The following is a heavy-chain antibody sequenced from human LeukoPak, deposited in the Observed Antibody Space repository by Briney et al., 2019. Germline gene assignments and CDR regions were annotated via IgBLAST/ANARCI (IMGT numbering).Heavy chain of an antibody. J-gene: IGHJ4*02. CDR3: ASTVRYSSGWYGYYFDY. CDR2: IYYSGST. D-gene: IGHD6-19*01. V-gene: IGHV4-59*01. Sequence: PSETLSLTCTVSGGPISSYYWSWIRQPPGKGLEWIGYIYYSGSTNYNPSLKSRVTISVDTSKNQFSLKLSSVTAADTAVYYCASTVRYSSGWYGYYFDYWGQGTLVTVSS. CDR1: GGPISSYY.